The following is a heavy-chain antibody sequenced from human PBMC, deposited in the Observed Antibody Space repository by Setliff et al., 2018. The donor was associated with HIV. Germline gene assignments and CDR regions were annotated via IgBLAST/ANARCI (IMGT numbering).Heavy chain of an antibody. CDR1: GGSISGYF. D-gene: IGHD7-27*01. Sequence: PSETLSLTCNVSGGSISGYFWTWIRQPAGKGLEWIGRIYTSGSTNYNPSLKSRLGMSIDTSKNHFSLRLTSVTAADTAVYYCARDLPELTGRSFDPWGQGIQVTVSS. CDR3: ARDLPELTGRSFDP. CDR2: IYTSGST. V-gene: IGHV4-4*07. J-gene: IGHJ5*02.